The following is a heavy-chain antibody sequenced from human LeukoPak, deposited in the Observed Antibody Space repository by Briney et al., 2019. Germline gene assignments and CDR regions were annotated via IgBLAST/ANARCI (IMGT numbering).Heavy chain of an antibody. J-gene: IGHJ4*02. CDR2: INHSGST. CDR3: ARGPVLSYFDY. Sequence: PSETLSLTCAVYGGSFSGYYWSWIRQPPGKGLEWIGGINHSGSTNYNPSLKSRVTISVDTSKNQFSLKLSSVTAADTAVYYCARGPVLSYFDYWGQGTLVTVSS. V-gene: IGHV4-34*01. CDR1: GGSFSGYY. D-gene: IGHD6-6*01.